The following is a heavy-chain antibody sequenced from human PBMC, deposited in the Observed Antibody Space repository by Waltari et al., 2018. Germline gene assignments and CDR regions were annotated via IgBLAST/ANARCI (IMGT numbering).Heavy chain of an antibody. CDR3: ARVGGVDWLPSSFDY. CDR2: IYYSGST. J-gene: IGHJ4*02. D-gene: IGHD3-9*01. CDR1: GGSISSSSYY. V-gene: IGHV4-39*07. Sequence: QLQLQESGPGLVKPSETLSLTCTVSGGSISSSSYYWGWIRQPPGKGLEWIGSIYYSGSTYHNPSLKSRVTISVDTSTNQFSLKLSSVTAADTAVYYCARVGGVDWLPSSFDYWGQGTLVTVSS.